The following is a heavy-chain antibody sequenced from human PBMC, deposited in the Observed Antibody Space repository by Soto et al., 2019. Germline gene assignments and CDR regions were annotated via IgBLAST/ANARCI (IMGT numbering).Heavy chain of an antibody. CDR2: IYTGASDT. D-gene: IGHD3-22*01. CDR3: ARLRYYDSSGYPRHLDY. Sequence: PGESLKISCKGSGYSFTSYWIGCVRQIPGKGLEWMGLIYTGASDTRYSPSFQGQVTISADKSISTSYLQWSSLTASDTAMYYCARLRYYDSSGYPRHLDYWCQGTLVTVSS. V-gene: IGHV5-51*01. J-gene: IGHJ4*02. CDR1: GYSFTSYW.